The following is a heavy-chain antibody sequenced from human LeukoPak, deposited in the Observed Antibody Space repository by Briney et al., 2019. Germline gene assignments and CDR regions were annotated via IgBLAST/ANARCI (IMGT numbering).Heavy chain of an antibody. Sequence: GGSLRLSCAASGFTFSDYDMHWVRQATGKGLEWVSAIGTAGDTYYTGSVKGRFTISRENAKNSLYLQMNRLRAGDTAVYYCARVAKXRVGGVYYFDYWGQGTLVTVSS. D-gene: IGHD6-13*01. V-gene: IGHV3-13*01. CDR1: GFTFSDYD. CDR3: ARVAKXRVGGVYYFDY. J-gene: IGHJ4*02. CDR2: IGTAGDT.